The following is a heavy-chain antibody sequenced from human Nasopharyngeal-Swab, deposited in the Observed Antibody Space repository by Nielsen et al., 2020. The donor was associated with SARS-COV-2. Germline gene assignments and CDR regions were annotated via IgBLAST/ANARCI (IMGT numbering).Heavy chain of an antibody. CDR3: ARPGWEPYTYYYYGMDV. D-gene: IGHD1-26*01. J-gene: IGHJ6*02. Sequence: ASVKVSCKGSGYTFTSYAMNWVRQAPGQGLEWMGWINTNTGNPTYAQGFTGRFVFSLDTSVSTAYLQISSLKAEDTAVYYCARPGWEPYTYYYYGMDVWGQGTTVTVSS. CDR2: INTNTGNP. V-gene: IGHV7-4-1*02. CDR1: GYTFTSYA.